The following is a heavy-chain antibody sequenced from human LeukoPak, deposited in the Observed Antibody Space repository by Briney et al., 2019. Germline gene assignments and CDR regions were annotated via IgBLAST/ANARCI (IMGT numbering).Heavy chain of an antibody. J-gene: IGHJ4*02. D-gene: IGHD5-18*01. V-gene: IGHV4-59*01. CDR2: IYYSGST. CDR3: ARAGSYNYAMGF. CDR1: GGSIRSYY. Sequence: PSETLSLTCTVSGGSIRSYYWSWIRQPPGKGLEWIGCIYYSGSTKYNPSLKSRVTISVDTSKNQFSLKLSSVTAVDTAMYYCARAGSYNYAMGFWGQGTLVTVSS.